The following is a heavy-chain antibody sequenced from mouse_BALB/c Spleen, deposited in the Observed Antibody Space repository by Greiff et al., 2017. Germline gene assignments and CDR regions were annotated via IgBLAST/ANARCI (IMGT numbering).Heavy chain of an antibody. CDR1: GFSLTSYG. CDR3: ARAYYRYDGVFAY. D-gene: IGHD2-14*01. Sequence: VQVVESGPGLVQPSQSLSITCTVSGFSLTSYGVHWVRQSPGKGLEWLGVIWSGGSTDYNAAFISRLSISKDNSKSQVFFKMNSLQANDTAIYYCARAYYRYDGVFAYWGQGTLVTVSA. CDR2: IWSGGST. J-gene: IGHJ3*01. V-gene: IGHV2-2*02.